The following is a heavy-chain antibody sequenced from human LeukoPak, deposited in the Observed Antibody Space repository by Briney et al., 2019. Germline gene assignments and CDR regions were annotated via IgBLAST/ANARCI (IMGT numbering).Heavy chain of an antibody. CDR3: ARRHSSSWYFDY. J-gene: IGHJ4*02. CDR1: GGSISSYY. D-gene: IGHD6-13*01. CDR2: IYTSGSI. V-gene: IGHV4-4*07. Sequence: PSETLSLTCTISGGSISSYYWSWIRQSAGNGLEWIGRIYTSGSITYNPSLKSQVTLSLDTSKIQFSLKLSSVTAADTAVYYCARRHSSSWYFDYWGQGTLVTVSS.